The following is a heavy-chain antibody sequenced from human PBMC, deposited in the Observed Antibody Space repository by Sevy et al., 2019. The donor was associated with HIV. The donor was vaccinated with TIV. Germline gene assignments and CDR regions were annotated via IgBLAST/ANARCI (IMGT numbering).Heavy chain of an antibody. J-gene: IGHJ2*01. CDR3: ARGRPHYDSSGYYYDWYFDL. Sequence: SETLSLTCAVYGGSFSGYYWSWIRQPPGKGLEWIGEINHSGSTNYNPSLKSRVTISVDTSKNQFSLKLSSVTAADTAVYYCARGRPHYDSSGYYYDWYFDLRGRGTLVTVSS. CDR2: INHSGST. D-gene: IGHD3-22*01. V-gene: IGHV4-34*01. CDR1: GGSFSGYY.